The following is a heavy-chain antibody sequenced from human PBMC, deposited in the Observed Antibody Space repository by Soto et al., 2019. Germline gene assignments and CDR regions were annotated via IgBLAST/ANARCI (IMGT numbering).Heavy chain of an antibody. CDR2: IYPGDSDT. V-gene: IGHV5-51*01. J-gene: IGHJ6*02. CDR1: GYSFTSYW. D-gene: IGHD6-13*01. Sequence: PGESLKISCKGSGYSFTSYWIGWVRQMPGKGLEWMGIIYPGDSDTRYSPSFQGQVTISAAKSISTAHLQWSSLKASDTAMYYCARRIVRSSWHTTYGMDVWGQGTTVTVSS. CDR3: ARRIVRSSWHTTYGMDV.